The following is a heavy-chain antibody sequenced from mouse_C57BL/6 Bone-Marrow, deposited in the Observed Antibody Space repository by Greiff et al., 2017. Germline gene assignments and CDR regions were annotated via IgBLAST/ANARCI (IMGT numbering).Heavy chain of an antibody. Sequence: QVQLQQSGAELARPGASVKLSCKASGYTFTSYGISWVKQRTGQGLEWIGEIYPRSGNTYYNEKFKGKATLTADKSSSTAYMELRSLTSEDSAVYFCARYYYSPDWYCDVWGTGTTVTVSS. CDR3: ARYYYSPDWYCDV. J-gene: IGHJ1*03. CDR1: GYTFTSYG. D-gene: IGHD1-1*01. V-gene: IGHV1-81*01. CDR2: IYPRSGNT.